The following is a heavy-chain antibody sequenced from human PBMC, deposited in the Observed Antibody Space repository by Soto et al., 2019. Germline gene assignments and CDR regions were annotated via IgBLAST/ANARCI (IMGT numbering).Heavy chain of an antibody. J-gene: IGHJ6*02. CDR2: IWYDGSNK. CDR3: ARDRKEVRGVKIYYYGMDV. D-gene: IGHD3-10*01. Sequence: GGSLRLSCAASGFTFSSYGMHWVRQAPGKGLEWVAVIWYDGSNKYYADSVKGRFTISRDNSKNTLYLQMNSLRAEDTAVYYCARDRKEVRGVKIYYYGMDVWGQGTTVTVSS. CDR1: GFTFSSYG. V-gene: IGHV3-33*01.